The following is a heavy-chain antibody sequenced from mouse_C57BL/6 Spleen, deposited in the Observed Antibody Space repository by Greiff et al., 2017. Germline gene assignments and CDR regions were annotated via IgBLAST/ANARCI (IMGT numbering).Heavy chain of an antibody. CDR1: GYTFTSYW. D-gene: IGHD1-1*01. Sequence: VQLQQPGAELVMPGASVKLSCKASGYTFTSYWMHWVKQRPGQGLEWIGEIDPSDSYTNYNQKFKGKSTLTVDQASSTAYMQLSSLTSEDSAVYYCAIITTVVAHWYFDVWGTGTTVTVSS. V-gene: IGHV1-69*01. CDR3: AIITTVVAHWYFDV. J-gene: IGHJ1*03. CDR2: IDPSDSYT.